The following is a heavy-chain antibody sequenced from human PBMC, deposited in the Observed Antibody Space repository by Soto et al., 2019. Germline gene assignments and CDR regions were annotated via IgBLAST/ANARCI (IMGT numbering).Heavy chain of an antibody. CDR2: IYYSGST. CDR3: ASPRTWGSAFDI. Sequence: PSETLSLTCTVSGGSISSGGYYWSWIRQHPGKGLEWTEYIYYSGSTYYNPSLKSRVTISVDTSKNQFSLKLSSVTAADTAVYYCASPRTWGSAFDIWGQGTMVTVS. D-gene: IGHD7-27*01. V-gene: IGHV4-31*03. J-gene: IGHJ3*02. CDR1: GGSISSGGYY.